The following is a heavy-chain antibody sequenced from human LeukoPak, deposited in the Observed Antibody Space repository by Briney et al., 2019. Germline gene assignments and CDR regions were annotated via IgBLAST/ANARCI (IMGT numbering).Heavy chain of an antibody. CDR1: GFTFSSYA. J-gene: IGHJ6*02. Sequence: GRSLRLSCAASGFTFSSYAMHWVRQAPGKGLEWVAVISYDGSNKYYADSVKGRFTISRDNSKNTLYLQMNSLRAEDTAVYYCATGRHYYDSSGPDILHNYYYYGMDVWGQGTTVTVSS. D-gene: IGHD3-22*01. CDR3: ATGRHYYDSSGPDILHNYYYYGMDV. V-gene: IGHV3-30-3*01. CDR2: ISYDGSNK.